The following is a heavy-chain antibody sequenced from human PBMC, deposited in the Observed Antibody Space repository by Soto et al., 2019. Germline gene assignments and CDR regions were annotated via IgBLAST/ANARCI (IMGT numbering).Heavy chain of an antibody. Sequence: QLQLQESGPGLVKPSETLSLTCSVSSASLSSSTYYWSWIRQPPGRGPEWIGSIYYSGNTYYKPSLKSRVSISIETSRNQFSLKLTSVTAADTGVYYCASSSPFHYWGPGILVTVSS. J-gene: IGHJ4*02. V-gene: IGHV4-39*01. CDR1: SASLSSSTYY. CDR2: IYYSGNT. CDR3: ASSSPFHY. D-gene: IGHD6-6*01.